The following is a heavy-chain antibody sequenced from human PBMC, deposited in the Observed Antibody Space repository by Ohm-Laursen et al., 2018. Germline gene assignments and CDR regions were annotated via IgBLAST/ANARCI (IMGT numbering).Heavy chain of an antibody. CDR3: AKDVGVAFAYDS. CDR1: GFTFDTYA. Sequence: SLRLSCTASGFTFDTYAMTWVRQAPTKGLEWVSSISGSGGSTYYADSVKGRFTISRDNSKNTLYLQMNSLRNEDTAIYYCAKDVGVAFAYDSWGQGTLVTVSS. V-gene: IGHV3-23*01. D-gene: IGHD2-15*01. J-gene: IGHJ4*02. CDR2: ISGSGGST.